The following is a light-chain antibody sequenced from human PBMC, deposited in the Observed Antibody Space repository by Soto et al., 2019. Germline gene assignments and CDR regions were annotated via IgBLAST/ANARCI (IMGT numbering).Light chain of an antibody. V-gene: IGKV1-39*01. CDR2: WAS. CDR3: HQYYKTPNS. CDR1: QSISSY. J-gene: IGKJ2*01. Sequence: DIQMTQSPSSLSASVGDRVTITCRASQSISSYLNWYQQKPGKAPKLLIYWASTRESGVPDRFSGSGSGTDFTLTINNLQAEDVAIYYCHQYYKTPNSFGQGTKLEIK.